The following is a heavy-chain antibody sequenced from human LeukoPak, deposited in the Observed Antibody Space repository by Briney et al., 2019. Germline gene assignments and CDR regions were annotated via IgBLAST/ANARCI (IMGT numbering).Heavy chain of an antibody. CDR3: ARDRGRYYYDSSGYFPDY. J-gene: IGHJ4*02. V-gene: IGHV1-46*01. CDR2: INPSGGST. Sequence: VSVKVSCKASGYTFTSYYMHWVRQAPGQGLEWMGIINPSGGSTSYAQKFQGRVTMTRDTSTSTVYMELSSLRSEDTAVYYCARDRGRYYYDSSGYFPDYWGQGTLVTVSS. D-gene: IGHD3-22*01. CDR1: GYTFTSYY.